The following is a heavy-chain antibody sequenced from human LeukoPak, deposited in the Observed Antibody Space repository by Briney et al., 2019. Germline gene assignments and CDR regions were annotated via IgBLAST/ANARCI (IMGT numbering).Heavy chain of an antibody. J-gene: IGHJ4*02. CDR2: INPSGGST. CDR3: ARGGMVRGVQFDY. D-gene: IGHD3-10*01. V-gene: IGHV1-46*01. CDR1: GYTFTNYY. Sequence: GAPVKVSCKASGYTFTNYYIHWVRQAPGQGLEWMGIINPSGGSTNYGQKFQGRVTMTRDTSTSTVYMELSSLTSEDTAVYYCARGGMVRGVQFDYWGQGTPVTVSS.